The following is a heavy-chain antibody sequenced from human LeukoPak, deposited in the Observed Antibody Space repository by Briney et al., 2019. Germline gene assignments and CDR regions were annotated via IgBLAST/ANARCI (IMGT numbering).Heavy chain of an antibody. CDR3: AKGRRFLEWLLYYYFDH. D-gene: IGHD3-3*01. J-gene: IGHJ4*02. Sequence: GGSLRLSCAASGFTFSSYAMSWVRQAPGKGLEWVSAISGSGGSTYYADSVKGRFTISRDNSKNTLYLQMNSLRAEDTAVYYCAKGRRFLEWLLYYYFDHWGQGTLVTVSS. CDR2: ISGSGGST. CDR1: GFTFSSYA. V-gene: IGHV3-23*01.